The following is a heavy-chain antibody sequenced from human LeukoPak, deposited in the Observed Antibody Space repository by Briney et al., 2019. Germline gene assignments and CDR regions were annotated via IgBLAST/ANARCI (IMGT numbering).Heavy chain of an antibody. CDR3: ARGRQRWLQGTSSPGFDS. D-gene: IGHD5-24*01. CDR1: GGSISSNTYY. Sequence: SETLSLTCTVSGGSISSNTYYWGWIRQPPGKGLGWIVTIYYSGSTNYNPSLQSRLTISVHPSNNPFSLKLSSVTAAHTAVYYCARGRQRWLQGTSSPGFDSWGQGTPLTVSS. V-gene: IGHV4-39*07. J-gene: IGHJ4*02. CDR2: IYYSGST.